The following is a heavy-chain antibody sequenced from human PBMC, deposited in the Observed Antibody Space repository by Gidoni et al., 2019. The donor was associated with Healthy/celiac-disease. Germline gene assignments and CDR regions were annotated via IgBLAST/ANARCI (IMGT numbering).Heavy chain of an antibody. J-gene: IGHJ6*02. CDR1: GFTFLSYP. Sequence: QVQLVESGGGVVQPGRSLRLSCAASGFTFLSYPLHWVRQAHGKGLGWVAVISDDGSNKYYADSVKGRFTISRDNSKNTLYLQMNSLRAEDTAVYYCARDEGVGATDSLYYYYGMDVWGQGTTVTVSS. CDR3: ARDEGVGATDSLYYYYGMDV. CDR2: ISDDGSNK. V-gene: IGHV3-30*04. D-gene: IGHD1-26*01.